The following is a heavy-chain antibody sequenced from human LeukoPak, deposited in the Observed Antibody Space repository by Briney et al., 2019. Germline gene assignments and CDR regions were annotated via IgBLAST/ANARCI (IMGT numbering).Heavy chain of an antibody. J-gene: IGHJ4*02. CDR2: IIPILGIA. Sequence: SVKVSCKASGGTFSSYAISWVRQAPGQGLEWMGRIIPILGIANYAQKFQGRITITADKSTSTAYMELSSLRSEDTAVYYCARYNGEITGTDTTFDYWGQGTLVTVSS. V-gene: IGHV1-69*04. CDR3: ARYNGEITGTDTTFDY. CDR1: GGTFSSYA. D-gene: IGHD1-20*01.